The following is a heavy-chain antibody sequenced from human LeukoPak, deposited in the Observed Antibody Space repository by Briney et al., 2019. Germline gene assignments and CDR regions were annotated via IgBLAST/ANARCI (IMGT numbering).Heavy chain of an antibody. CDR2: IYYSGST. CDR3: ARDQGDYVWGSYRSDAFDI. Sequence: PSETLSLTCTVSGGSISSSSYYWGWIRQPPGKGLEWIGSIYYSGSTYYNPSLKSRVTISVDTSKNQFSLKLSSVTAADTAVYYCARDQGDYVWGSYRSDAFDIWGQGTMVTVSS. CDR1: GGSISSSSYY. V-gene: IGHV4-39*07. D-gene: IGHD3-16*02. J-gene: IGHJ3*02.